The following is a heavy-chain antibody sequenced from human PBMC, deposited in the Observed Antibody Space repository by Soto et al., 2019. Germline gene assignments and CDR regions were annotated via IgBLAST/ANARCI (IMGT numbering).Heavy chain of an antibody. D-gene: IGHD6-19*01. J-gene: IGHJ4*02. CDR1: GDSMSGYY. CDR2: IYASGDT. CDR3: AREYTVMVAGPTAYYFDY. Sequence: KAXGTLSLTFSVSGDSMSGYYWSWIRQPAGKGLEWIGRIYASGDTYFNPSLKSRVTMSVDTSKNQLFLRLSSVTAADTAVYYCAREYTVMVAGPTAYYFDYWGQGTLVTVSS. V-gene: IGHV4-4*07.